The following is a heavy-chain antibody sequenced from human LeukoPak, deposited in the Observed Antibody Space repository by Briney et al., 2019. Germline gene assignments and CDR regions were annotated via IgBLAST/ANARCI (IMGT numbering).Heavy chain of an antibody. CDR2: ISYDGSNK. CDR3: AKDGVEAATYWYFDL. V-gene: IGHV3-30*18. J-gene: IGHJ2*01. D-gene: IGHD2-15*01. Sequence: PGGSLRLSCAASGFTFSSYGMHWVRQAPGKGLEWVAVISYDGSNKYYADSVKGRFTISRDNSKNTLYLQMNSLRAEDTAVYYCAKDGVEAATYWYFDLWGRGTLVTVSS. CDR1: GFTFSSYG.